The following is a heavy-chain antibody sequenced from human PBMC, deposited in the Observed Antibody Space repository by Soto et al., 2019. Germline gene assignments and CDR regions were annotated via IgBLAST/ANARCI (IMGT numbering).Heavy chain of an antibody. J-gene: IGHJ6*02. D-gene: IGHD3-10*01. CDR3: ARGDRGGSGSPARYYYSGGDV. V-gene: IGHV3-23*01. CDR2: ISAGGDMT. Sequence: DVQLLESGGNLVQPGGSVTLSCSASGFTLSSYAMSWVRQAPGKGLEWVSSISAGGDMTYNSDSVKGRFTISRDNANNAVFLQMHNLRIDDTALYYCARGDRGGSGSPARYYYSGGDVWGQGATVTVS. CDR1: GFTLSSYA.